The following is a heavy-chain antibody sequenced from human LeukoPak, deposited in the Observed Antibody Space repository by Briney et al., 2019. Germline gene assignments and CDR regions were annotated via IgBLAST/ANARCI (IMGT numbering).Heavy chain of an antibody. CDR3: AKLGFDSSGSHTLLDY. J-gene: IGHJ4*02. Sequence: PGRSLRLSCAASGFTFSVYAMHWVRQGPGKGLEWVASISYDGRNSHYADSVRGRFTISRDNSKSTLNLQMNSLRPEDTAVYYCAKLGFDSSGSHTLLDYWGQGTRVTVSS. CDR1: GFTFSVYA. CDR2: ISYDGRNS. D-gene: IGHD3-22*01. V-gene: IGHV3-30*18.